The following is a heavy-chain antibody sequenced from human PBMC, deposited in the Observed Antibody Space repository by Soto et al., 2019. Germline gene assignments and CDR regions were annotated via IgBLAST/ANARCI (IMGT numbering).Heavy chain of an antibody. J-gene: IGHJ6*02. D-gene: IGHD3-3*01. Sequence: EVQLVQAGAEVKKPGESLWIACKGSGYTFTDYWINWLRQIPGQGLEWMGRSDPSDSYTKYSPSFQGHVTTSADQSISTAHLEWSSLEASDTAMYYCARARSITTFGRVGFAMDVWGQGTTVSVSS. CDR2: SDPSDSYT. V-gene: IGHV5-10-1*03. CDR3: ARARSITTFGRVGFAMDV. CDR1: GYTFTDYW.